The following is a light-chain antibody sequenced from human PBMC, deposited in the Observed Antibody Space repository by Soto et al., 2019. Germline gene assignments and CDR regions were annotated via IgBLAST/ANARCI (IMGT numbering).Light chain of an antibody. CDR3: QQYNSYSET. Sequence: DIQTTQSPSSLSASVGDRVTITCRASQSISSWLAWYQQKPGKAPKLLIYHASSLESGVPSRFSGSGSGTEFTLTISSLQPDDFATYYCQQYNSYSETFGQGTKVDIK. V-gene: IGKV1-5*01. CDR1: QSISSW. CDR2: HAS. J-gene: IGKJ1*01.